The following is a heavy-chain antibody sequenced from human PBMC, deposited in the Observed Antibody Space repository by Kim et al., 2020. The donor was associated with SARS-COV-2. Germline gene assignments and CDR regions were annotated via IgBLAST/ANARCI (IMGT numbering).Heavy chain of an antibody. V-gene: IGHV3-53*01. J-gene: IGHJ4*02. CDR3: ARDSRYNWNYLV. Sequence: GGSLRLSCAASGFTVSSNYMSWVRQAPGKGLEWVSVIYSGGSTYYADSVKGRFTISRDNSKNTLYLQMNSLRAEDTAVYYCARDSRYNWNYLVWGQGTLVTVSS. CDR1: GFTVSSNY. D-gene: IGHD1-7*01. CDR2: IYSGGST.